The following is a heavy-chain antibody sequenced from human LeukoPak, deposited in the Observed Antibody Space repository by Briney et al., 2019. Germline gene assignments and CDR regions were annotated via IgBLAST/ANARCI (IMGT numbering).Heavy chain of an antibody. Sequence: GGSLRLSCAASGFTVSSNYMNWVRQAPGKGLEWVSMIYPNGNTFYTDSVKGRFTISRDNSKNTLDLQMSSLRAEDTAVYYCAREQIGYCSGGSWCSFDYWGQGTLVTVSS. V-gene: IGHV3-66*01. CDR2: IYPNGNT. D-gene: IGHD2-15*01. CDR1: GFTVSSNY. J-gene: IGHJ4*02. CDR3: AREQIGYCSGGSWCSFDY.